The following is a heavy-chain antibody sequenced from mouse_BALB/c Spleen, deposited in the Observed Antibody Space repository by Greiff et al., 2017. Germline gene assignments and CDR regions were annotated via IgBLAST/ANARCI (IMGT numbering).Heavy chain of an antibody. Sequence: EVKVEESGGGLVQPGGSMKLSCVASGFTFSNYWMNWVRQSPEKGLEWVAEIRLKSNNYATHYAESVKGRFTISRDDSKSSVYLQMNNLRAEDTGIYYCTRIYYRYDWFAYWGQGTLVTVSA. D-gene: IGHD2-14*01. CDR1: GFTFSNYW. J-gene: IGHJ3*01. CDR3: TRIYYRYDWFAY. V-gene: IGHV6-6*02. CDR2: IRLKSNNYAT.